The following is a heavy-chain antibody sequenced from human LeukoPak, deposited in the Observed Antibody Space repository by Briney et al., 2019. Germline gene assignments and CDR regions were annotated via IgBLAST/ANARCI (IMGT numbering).Heavy chain of an antibody. CDR2: INPNSGGT. CDR1: GYTFTGYY. Sequence: ASVKVSCKASGYTFTGYYMHWVRQAPGQGLEWMGRINPNSGGTNYAQKFQGRVTMTRDTSISTAYMELSSLRSEDTAVYYCARDAYTSWFDPWGQGTLVTVSS. J-gene: IGHJ5*02. CDR3: ARDAYTSWFDP. V-gene: IGHV1-2*06. D-gene: IGHD2-2*02.